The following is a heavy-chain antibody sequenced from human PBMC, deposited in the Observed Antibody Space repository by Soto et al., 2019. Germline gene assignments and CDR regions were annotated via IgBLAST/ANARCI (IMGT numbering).Heavy chain of an antibody. CDR2: ISCSRSYI. D-gene: IGHD3-10*01. V-gene: IGHV3-21*01. J-gene: IGHJ5*02. CDR1: GFTFSSYS. Sequence: ESLLLSCAASGFTFSSYSMNWVRQAPGKGLEWVSSISCSRSYIYYADSVKGRFTISRDNAKNSLYLQMNRLRAEDTAVYYCAREDGSGSYYPTNWFDPWGQGTLVTVSS. CDR3: AREDGSGSYYPTNWFDP.